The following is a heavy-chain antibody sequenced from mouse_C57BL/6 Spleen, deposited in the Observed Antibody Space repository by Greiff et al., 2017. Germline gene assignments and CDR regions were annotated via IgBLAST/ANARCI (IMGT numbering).Heavy chain of an antibody. Sequence: VQLQQSGPELVKPGASVKISCKASGYAFSSSWMNWVKQRPGEGLEWIGRIYPGDGDTNYNGKFKGKATLTADKSSSTAYMQLSSLTSEDSAVYYCARLYFAFAYWGQRTLVTCSA. CDR1: GYAFSSSW. CDR2: IYPGDGDT. V-gene: IGHV1-82*01. CDR3: ARLYFAFAY. J-gene: IGHJ3*01.